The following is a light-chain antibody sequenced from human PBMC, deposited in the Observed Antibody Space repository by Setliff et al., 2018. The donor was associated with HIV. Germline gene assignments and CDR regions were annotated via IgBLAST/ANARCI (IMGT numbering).Light chain of an antibody. CDR3: SSYTSSFTHV. Sequence: QSVLAQPRSVSGSPGQSVTISCTGTSSDVGGYNYVSWYQQYPGKAPKLMIYEVTNRPSGISNRFSGSKSGNTASLTISGLQAADEADYYCSSYTSSFTHVFGSGTKATVL. J-gene: IGLJ1*01. CDR1: SSDVGGYNY. V-gene: IGLV2-14*01. CDR2: EVT.